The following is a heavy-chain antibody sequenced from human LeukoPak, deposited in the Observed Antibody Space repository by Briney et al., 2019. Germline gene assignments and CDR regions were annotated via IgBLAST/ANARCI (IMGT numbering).Heavy chain of an antibody. CDR1: GGSFSGYY. CDR2: INHSGST. Sequence: SETLSLTCAVYGGSFSGYYWSWIRQPPGKGLEWIGEINHSGSTNYNPSLKGRVTISVDTSKNQFSLKLSSVTAADTAVYYCARGGLYSGSYDWFDPWGQGTLVTVSS. CDR3: ARGGLYSGSYDWFDP. J-gene: IGHJ5*02. D-gene: IGHD1-26*01. V-gene: IGHV4-34*01.